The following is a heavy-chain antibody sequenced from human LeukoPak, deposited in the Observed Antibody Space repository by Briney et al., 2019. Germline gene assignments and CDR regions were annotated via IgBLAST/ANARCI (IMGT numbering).Heavy chain of an antibody. CDR3: ARSIRGVIFDV. Sequence: GGSLRLSCAASGFTFRIYAMHWVRQAPGKGLEWVAVVSYDGTEKIYADSVKGRLNLSRDNSKNTVDLQMNSLTSEDTAVYYCARSIRGVIFDVWGQGTTVTVSS. J-gene: IGHJ6*02. CDR2: VSYDGTEK. D-gene: IGHD3-10*01. CDR1: GFTFRIYA. V-gene: IGHV3-30*03.